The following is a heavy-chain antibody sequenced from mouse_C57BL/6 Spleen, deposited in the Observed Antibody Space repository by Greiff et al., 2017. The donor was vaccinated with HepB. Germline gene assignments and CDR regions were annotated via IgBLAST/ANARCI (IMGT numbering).Heavy chain of an antibody. CDR3: TRRFAY. J-gene: IGHJ3*01. V-gene: IGHV14-4*01. CDR1: GFNIKDDY. CDR2: IDPENGDT. Sequence: EVKLVESGAELVRPGASVKLSCTASGFNIKDDYMHWVKQRPEQGLEWIGWIDPENGDTEYASKFQGKATITADTSSNTAYLQLSSLTSEDTAVYYCTRRFAYWGQGTLVTVSA.